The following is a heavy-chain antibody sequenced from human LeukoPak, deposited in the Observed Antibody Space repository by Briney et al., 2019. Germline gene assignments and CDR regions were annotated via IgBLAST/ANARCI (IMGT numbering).Heavy chain of an antibody. CDR3: ARASVVTAGWYFDL. J-gene: IGHJ2*01. Sequence: ASVKVSCKASGYTFTSYGISWVRQAPGQGLEWMGIINPSGGSTSYAQKFQGRVTMTRDTSTSTVYMELSSLRSEDTAVYYCARASVVTAGWYFDLWGRGTLVTVSS. V-gene: IGHV1-46*01. CDR2: INPSGGST. CDR1: GYTFTSYG. D-gene: IGHD2-21*02.